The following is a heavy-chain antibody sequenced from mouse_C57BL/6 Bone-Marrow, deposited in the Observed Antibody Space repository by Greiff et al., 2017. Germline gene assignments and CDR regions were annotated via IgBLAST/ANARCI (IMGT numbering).Heavy chain of an antibody. CDR1: GYTFTSYW. CDR3: ARWANWVYWYFDV. Sequence: QVQLQQPGAELVKPGASVKLSCKASGYTFTSYWMQWVKQRPGQGLERIGEMDPSDGYNNYNQKFKGKATLPVDTSSSTAYMQLSSLTSEDSAVYYCARWANWVYWYFDVWGTGTTVTVSS. CDR2: MDPSDGYN. V-gene: IGHV1-50*01. J-gene: IGHJ1*03. D-gene: IGHD4-1*01.